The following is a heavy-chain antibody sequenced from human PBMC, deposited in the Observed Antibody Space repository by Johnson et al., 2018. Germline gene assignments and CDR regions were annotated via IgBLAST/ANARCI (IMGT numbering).Heavy chain of an antibody. CDR3: AKVEVAMTDVGAFDV. J-gene: IGHJ3*01. D-gene: IGHD2-15*01. Sequence: QVQLVESGGGVVQPGTSLRLSCVVSGFNFNDYGIHWVRQAPGKGLEWVAAVWHNGILTNYADSVKGRFPVPRDNFKNTAYLQMDSLRADDPALYSCAKVEVAMTDVGAFDVWGQGTLVTVSS. V-gene: IGHV3-33*03. CDR1: GFNFNDYG. CDR2: VWHNGILT.